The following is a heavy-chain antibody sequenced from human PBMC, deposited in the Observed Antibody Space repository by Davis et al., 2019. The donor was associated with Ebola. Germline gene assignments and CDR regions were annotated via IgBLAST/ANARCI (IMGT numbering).Heavy chain of an antibody. Sequence: GESLKISCAASGFTFSSYAMNWVRQAPGKGLEWVSAISGSGGSTYYADSVKGRFTISRDNSKNTLYLQMNSLRAEDTAVYYCAREPHYDILTGYYGGMDVWGQGTTVTVSS. V-gene: IGHV3-23*01. CDR1: GFTFSSYA. D-gene: IGHD3-9*01. CDR3: AREPHYDILTGYYGGMDV. CDR2: ISGSGGST. J-gene: IGHJ6*02.